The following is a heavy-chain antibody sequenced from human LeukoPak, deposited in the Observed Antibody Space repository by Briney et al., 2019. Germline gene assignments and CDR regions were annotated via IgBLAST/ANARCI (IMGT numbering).Heavy chain of an antibody. CDR2: IYYSGST. CDR3: ASYGGDYVSYFDY. V-gene: IGHV4-61*01. D-gene: IGHD4-17*01. J-gene: IGHJ4*02. CDR1: GGSISSSSYY. Sequence: SETLSLTCTVSGGSISSSSYYRSWIRQPPGKGLEWIGYIYYSGSTNYNPSLKSRVTISVDTSKNQFSLKLSSVTAADTAVYYCASYGGDYVSYFDYWGQGTLVTVSS.